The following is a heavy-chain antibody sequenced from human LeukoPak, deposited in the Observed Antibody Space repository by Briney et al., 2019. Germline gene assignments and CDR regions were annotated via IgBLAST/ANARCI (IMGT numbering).Heavy chain of an antibody. Sequence: GASVKVSCKASGYTFTSYAMHWVRQAPGQRLEWMGWINAGNGNTKYSQKFQGRVTITADESTSTAYMELSSLRSEDTAMYYCASGGKRQAGGYFDYWGQGTLVTASS. V-gene: IGHV1-3*01. J-gene: IGHJ4*02. CDR2: INAGNGNT. CDR3: ASGGKRQAGGYFDY. D-gene: IGHD4-23*01. CDR1: GYTFTSYA.